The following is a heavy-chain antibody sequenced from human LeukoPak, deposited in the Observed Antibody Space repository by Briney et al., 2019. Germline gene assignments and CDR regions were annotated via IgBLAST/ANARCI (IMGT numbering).Heavy chain of an antibody. V-gene: IGHV3-48*04. CDR1: GFSFSIYR. Sequence: GGSLRLSCAASGFSFSIYRMNWVRQAPGKGLEWISYIHLSGTPIHYADPVKGRFSISRDNVNNALYLQMDNLRAEDTAVYFCARDRGYARTDSGGYPVFDLWGQGTLVTVSS. CDR3: ARDRGYARTDSGGYPVFDL. CDR2: IHLSGTPI. J-gene: IGHJ4*02. D-gene: IGHD6-19*01.